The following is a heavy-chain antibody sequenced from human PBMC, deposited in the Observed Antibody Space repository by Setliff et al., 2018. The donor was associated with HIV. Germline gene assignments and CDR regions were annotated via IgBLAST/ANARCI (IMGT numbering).Heavy chain of an antibody. Sequence: WASVKVSCKASGDTLSVHPISWVRQAPGRGLDWMGGIIPAFGTANYAQKFQGRVTITADESTNTGYMELSGLRFEGTAVYYCARESACSSTSCPKVLDYWGQGTLVTVSS. CDR2: IIPAFGTA. CDR3: ARESACSSTSCPKVLDY. CDR1: GDTLSVHP. J-gene: IGHJ4*02. V-gene: IGHV1-69*13. D-gene: IGHD2-2*01.